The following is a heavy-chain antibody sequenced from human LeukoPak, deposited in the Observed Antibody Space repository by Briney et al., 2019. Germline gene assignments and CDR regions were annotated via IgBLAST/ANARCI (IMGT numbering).Heavy chain of an antibody. J-gene: IGHJ3*02. CDR2: ISDSGSFI. CDR1: GFTFSNYE. V-gene: IGHV3-48*03. Sequence: GGSLRLSCATSGFTFSNYEMTWVRQAPGKGLEWISYISDSGSFIDYADSVKGRFTISRDNAKSSLYLQMNSLRVDDTAVYYCARVDSSGWYSAFDIWGQGTMVTVSS. D-gene: IGHD6-19*01. CDR3: ARVDSSGWYSAFDI.